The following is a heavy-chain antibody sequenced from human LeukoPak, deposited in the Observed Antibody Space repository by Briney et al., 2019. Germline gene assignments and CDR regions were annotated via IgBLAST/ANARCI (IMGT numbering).Heavy chain of an antibody. CDR3: ARDVEYYDFWSGYYRRTLYYYYYGMDV. V-gene: IGHV3-33*01. CDR2: IWYDGSNK. Sequence: PGGFLRLSCAASGFTFSSYGMHWVRQAPGKGLEWVAVIWYDGSNKYYADSVKGRFTISRDNSKNTLYLQMNSLRAEDTAVYYCARDVEYYDFWSGYYRRTLYYYYYGMDVWGQGTTVTVSS. CDR1: GFTFSSYG. J-gene: IGHJ6*02. D-gene: IGHD3-3*01.